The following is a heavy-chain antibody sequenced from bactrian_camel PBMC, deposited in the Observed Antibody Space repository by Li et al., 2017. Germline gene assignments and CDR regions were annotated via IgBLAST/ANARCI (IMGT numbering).Heavy chain of an antibody. J-gene: IGHJ4*01. CDR1: VYTYRYC. V-gene: IGHV3S42*01. CDR2: YTGGGST. D-gene: IGHD3*01. CDR3: SAGRCLGLTTRRDMYRY. Sequence: QLVESGGGSVQAGGSLRLSCVASVYTYRYCLGWFRQAPGKEREGAAYTGGGSTGYADFVKGRFTISQDNDKNTLYLQMNSLKPEDSAMYYCSAGRCLGLTTRRDMYRYWGQGTQVTVS.